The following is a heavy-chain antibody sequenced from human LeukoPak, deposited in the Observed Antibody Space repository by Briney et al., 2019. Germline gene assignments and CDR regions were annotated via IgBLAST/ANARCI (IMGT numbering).Heavy chain of an antibody. CDR1: GYTFTSYG. J-gene: IGHJ4*02. D-gene: IGHD1-26*01. CDR3: ARVGGSYGYYFDY. V-gene: IGHV1-18*01. CDR2: ISAYNGNT. Sequence: ASVKVSGKASGYTFTSYGISWVRQAPGQGLEWMGWISAYNGNTNYAQKLQGRVTMTTDTSTSTGYMELRSLRSDDTAVYCCARVGGSYGYYFDYWGQGTLVTVSS.